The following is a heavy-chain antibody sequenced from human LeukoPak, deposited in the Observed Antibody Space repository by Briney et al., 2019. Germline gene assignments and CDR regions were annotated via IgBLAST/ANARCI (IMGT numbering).Heavy chain of an antibody. J-gene: IGHJ4*02. CDR1: GFTFSNYW. D-gene: IGHD5/OR15-5a*01. V-gene: IGHV3-74*01. Sequence: GGSLRLSRAASGFTFSNYWMHWVRQTPGKGLVWVSRINSDGSSTSYADSVKGRFTISRDNAKNTLFLQMDSLRAEDTAVYYCARVPSVSAYLDIWGQGNLVTVSS. CDR2: INSDGSST. CDR3: ARVPSVSAYLDI.